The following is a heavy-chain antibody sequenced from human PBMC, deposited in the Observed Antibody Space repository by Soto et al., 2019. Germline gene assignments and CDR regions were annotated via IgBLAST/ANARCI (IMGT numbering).Heavy chain of an antibody. J-gene: IGHJ3*02. V-gene: IGHV5-10-1*04. CDR3: ARRIRNLVTEAFDI. D-gene: IGHD2-15*01. Sequence: PGESLKISCKVSGYSFTSYWISCVRQMPGKGLEWMGRIDPSDSYTNYSPSFQGQVTISADKSISTAYLQWSSLKASDTAMYYCARRIRNLVTEAFDIWGQGTMVTVSS. CDR2: IDPSDSYT. CDR1: GYSFTSYW.